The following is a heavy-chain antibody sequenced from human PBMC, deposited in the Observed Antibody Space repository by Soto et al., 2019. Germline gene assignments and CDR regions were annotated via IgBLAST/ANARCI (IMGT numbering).Heavy chain of an antibody. Sequence: EVQLVESGGGLVQPGGSLRLSCAASGFTFSSYWMSWVRQAPGKGLEWVANIKQDGSEKYYVDSVKGRFTISRDNAKNSLYLQINSLRAEDTAVYYCARDPTTYYYGSGSYSTSGYWGQGTLVTVFS. CDR1: GFTFSSYW. V-gene: IGHV3-7*05. J-gene: IGHJ4*02. D-gene: IGHD3-10*01. CDR2: IKQDGSEK. CDR3: ARDPTTYYYGSGSYSTSGY.